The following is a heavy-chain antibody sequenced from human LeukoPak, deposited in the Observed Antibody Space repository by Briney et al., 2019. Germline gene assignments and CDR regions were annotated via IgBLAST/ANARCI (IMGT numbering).Heavy chain of an antibody. CDR2: INSDESST. CDR3: ARDHTSPIVAPIYYYYGMDV. V-gene: IGHV3-74*01. Sequence: GGSLRLSCAASGFTFSSYWMHWVRQAPGKGLVWVSRINSDESSTSYADSVKGRFTISRDNAKNTLYLQMNSLRAEDTAVYYCARDHTSPIVAPIYYYYGMDVWGQGTTVTVSS. D-gene: IGHD5-12*01. J-gene: IGHJ6*02. CDR1: GFTFSSYW.